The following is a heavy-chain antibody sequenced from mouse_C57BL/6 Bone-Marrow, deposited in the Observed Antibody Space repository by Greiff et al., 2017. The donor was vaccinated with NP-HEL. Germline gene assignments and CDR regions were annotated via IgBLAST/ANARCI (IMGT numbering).Heavy chain of an antibody. Sequence: QVQLQQSGAELARPGASVKLSCKASGYTFTSYGISWVKQRTGQGLEWIGEIYPRSGNTYYNEKFKGKAKLTAHKSSSTAYMELRSLTSEDSAVYFCARSNYYGSRYYFDYWGQGTTLTVSS. CDR2: IYPRSGNT. CDR3: ARSNYYGSRYYFDY. J-gene: IGHJ2*01. V-gene: IGHV1-81*01. D-gene: IGHD1-1*01. CDR1: GYTFTSYG.